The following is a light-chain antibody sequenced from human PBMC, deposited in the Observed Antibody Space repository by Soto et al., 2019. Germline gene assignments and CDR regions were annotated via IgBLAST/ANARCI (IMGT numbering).Light chain of an antibody. CDR1: QSVQNF. V-gene: IGKV3-11*01. J-gene: IGKJ3*01. Sequence: EVVMRQSPATLSVSPGEGATLSCRASQSVQNFFAWYQQKPGQAPRLLIYDASYRATGVPARFSASGSGTDFTLTISSIEPEDFAVYYCQQRSSWPATFGPGTKVHIK. CDR2: DAS. CDR3: QQRSSWPAT.